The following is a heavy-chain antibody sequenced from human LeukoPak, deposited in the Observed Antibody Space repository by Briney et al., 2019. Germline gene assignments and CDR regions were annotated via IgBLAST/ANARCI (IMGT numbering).Heavy chain of an antibody. D-gene: IGHD2-2*02. CDR2: IYYSGST. V-gene: IGHV4-39*07. J-gene: IGHJ5*02. CDR3: ARNGPAYQLLYVGHAENWFDP. CDR1: GGSISSSSYY. Sequence: PSETLSLTCTVSGGSISSSSYYWGWIRQPPGKGLEWIGSIYYSGSTYYNPSLKSRVTISVDTSKNQFSLKLSSVTAADTAVYYCARNGPAYQLLYVGHAENWFDPWGQGTLVTVSS.